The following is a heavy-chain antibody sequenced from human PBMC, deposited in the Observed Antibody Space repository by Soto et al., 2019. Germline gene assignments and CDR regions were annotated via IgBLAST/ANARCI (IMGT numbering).Heavy chain of an antibody. CDR2: INENGRNT. CDR1: GFTFSKNG. V-gene: IGHV3-23*01. J-gene: IGHJ5*02. D-gene: IGHD3-3*01. CDR3: AKQLWSGGGTRDATTEP. Sequence: EVQLLESGGGLVQPGGSLRLSCAASGFTFSKNGMSWVRQAPGKGLEWDSSINENGRNTHYADSVKGRFIISRDNSKSMVSLDLYSLRAEHTANYYCAKQLWSGGGTRDATTEPWGQGDLVTVSS.